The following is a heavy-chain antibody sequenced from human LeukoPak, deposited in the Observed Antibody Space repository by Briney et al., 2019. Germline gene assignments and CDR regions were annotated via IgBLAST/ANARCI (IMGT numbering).Heavy chain of an antibody. D-gene: IGHD3-22*01. CDR3: ARGRNYDASGLLDN. V-gene: IGHV1-2*02. CDR2: INPNSRGT. Sequence: ASVKVSCKASGYTFTGYYIHWVRQAPGQGLEWMGWINPNSRGTNYAENFQARVTMTWDTSVTTAYLELSRLTSDDTAVYYCARGRNYDASGLLDNWGQGTLVTVSS. J-gene: IGHJ4*02. CDR1: GYTFTGYY.